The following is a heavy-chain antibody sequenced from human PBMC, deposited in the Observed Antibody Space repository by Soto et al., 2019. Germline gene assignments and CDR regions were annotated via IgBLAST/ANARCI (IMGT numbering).Heavy chain of an antibody. D-gene: IGHD5-18*01. CDR3: AREVSHGYVLRGMDV. CDR2: INSDGSSI. Sequence: EVQLVESGGGLVQPGGSVRLSCAASKFTITSYWMHWVRQAPGKGLVWVSRINSDGSSISYADAVKGRFTLSRDNAKNTLYLQMNSLRVEDTAVYYCAREVSHGYVLRGMDVWGQGTTVTVFS. CDR1: KFTITSYW. V-gene: IGHV3-74*01. J-gene: IGHJ6*02.